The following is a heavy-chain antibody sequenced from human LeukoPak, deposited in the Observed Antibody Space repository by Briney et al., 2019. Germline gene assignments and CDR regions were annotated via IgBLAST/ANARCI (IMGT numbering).Heavy chain of an antibody. J-gene: IGHJ4*02. CDR2: IIHILGIA. V-gene: IGHV1-69*04. Sequence: ASVTVSCQASVGTYRSYAISWVRQAPGQGGELMARIIHILGIANYAQKVQGRVTMTAYKSTSSAYMELSSLSSEDTAVYYCARGVTTVDYWGQGTLVTVSS. CDR3: ARGVTTVDY. CDR1: VGTYRSYA. D-gene: IGHD4-17*01.